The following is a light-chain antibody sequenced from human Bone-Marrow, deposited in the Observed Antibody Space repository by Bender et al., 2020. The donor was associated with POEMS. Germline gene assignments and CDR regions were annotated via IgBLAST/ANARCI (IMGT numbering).Light chain of an antibody. CDR2: DVD. Sequence: QSALTQPPSASGSPGQSVTVSCTGTSYDVGAYNYVSWYQQHPGEAPKLMIYDVDKRPSGVPDRFSGSKSGNTASLTVSGLQAEDEADYYCSSYAGNNNLVFGGGTKLTVL. CDR1: SYDVGAYNY. CDR3: SSYAGNNNLV. V-gene: IGLV2-8*01. J-gene: IGLJ3*02.